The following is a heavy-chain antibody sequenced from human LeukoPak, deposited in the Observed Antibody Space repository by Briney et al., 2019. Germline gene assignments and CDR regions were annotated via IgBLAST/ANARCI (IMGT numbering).Heavy chain of an antibody. CDR2: YTNGNT. CDR3: ARGQTPHVFYYYYGMDV. V-gene: IGHV4-61*02. CDR1: GVPIAGASYY. Sequence: SETLSLTCTVSGVPIAGASYYWSWVRQPAGQGLEWIGLYTNGNTKYNPSLKSRGTISVDTSNNQFSLNPNSVTAADTAVYYCARGQTPHVFYYYYGMDVWGQGTTVTVSS. J-gene: IGHJ6*02.